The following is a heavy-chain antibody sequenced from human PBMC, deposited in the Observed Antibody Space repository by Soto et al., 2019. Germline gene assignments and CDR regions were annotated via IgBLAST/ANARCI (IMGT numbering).Heavy chain of an antibody. CDR1: GFTFSSYW. D-gene: IGHD2-2*01. CDR2: IKQDGSEK. CDR3: ARDRYCISTSCYPNNWFVP. J-gene: IGHJ5*02. Sequence: GGSLRLSCAASGFTFSSYWMSWVRQAPGKGLEWVANIKQDGSEKYYVDSVKGRFTISRDNAKNSLYLQMNSLRAEDTAVYYCARDRYCISTSCYPNNWFVPWGQGTLVTVSS. V-gene: IGHV3-7*01.